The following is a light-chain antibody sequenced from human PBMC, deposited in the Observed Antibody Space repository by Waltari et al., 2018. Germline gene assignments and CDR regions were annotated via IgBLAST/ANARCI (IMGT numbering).Light chain of an antibody. CDR2: SND. Sequence: QSVLTQPPSASETPGQRVTISCSGSSSNIGSNTVNWYQQLPGTAPKLLIYSNDKRPAGVPDRFSGSKSGTSASLAISGLQSEDEADYYCAAWDGSMNGWVFGGGTKLTVL. CDR3: AAWDGSMNGWV. J-gene: IGLJ3*02. CDR1: SSNIGSNT. V-gene: IGLV1-44*01.